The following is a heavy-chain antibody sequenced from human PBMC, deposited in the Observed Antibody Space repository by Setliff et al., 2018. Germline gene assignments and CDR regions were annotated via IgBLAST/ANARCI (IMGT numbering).Heavy chain of an antibody. D-gene: IGHD3-10*01. CDR2: ISYSGIT. J-gene: IGHJ6*03. CDR3: ARDRSTVIRGVTSFFYYYMDV. V-gene: IGHV4-59*02. Sequence: PSETLSLTCNVSGASVSSHYWDWIRQPPGKGLEWIGFISYSGITTYNVSLKSRVSISVDTSKNQFSLKLRSVTAADTAVYYCARDRSTVIRGVTSFFYYYMDVWGGGTTVTVSS. CDR1: GASVSSHY.